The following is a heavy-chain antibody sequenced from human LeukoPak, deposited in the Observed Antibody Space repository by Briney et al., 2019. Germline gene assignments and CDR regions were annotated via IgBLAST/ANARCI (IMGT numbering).Heavy chain of an antibody. CDR3: AKAPYGDYLYYFDY. D-gene: IGHD4-17*01. CDR2: ISGSGGST. Sequence: GGSLRLSCAASVFTFSSYAMSWVRQAPGKGLEWVSAISGSGGSTYYADSVKGRFTISRDNSKNTLYVQMNSLRAEDTDVYYCAKAPYGDYLYYFDYWGQGTLVTVSS. V-gene: IGHV3-23*01. J-gene: IGHJ4*02. CDR1: VFTFSSYA.